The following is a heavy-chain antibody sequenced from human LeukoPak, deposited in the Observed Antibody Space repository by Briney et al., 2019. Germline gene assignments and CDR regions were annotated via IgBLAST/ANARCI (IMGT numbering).Heavy chain of an antibody. CDR1: GGSISSSSYY. CDR2: IYYSGST. J-gene: IGHJ5*02. CDR3: ARNRYYYGSGNYGVPNWFDP. V-gene: IGHV4-39*07. D-gene: IGHD3-10*01. Sequence: KSSETLSLTCTVSGGSISSSSYYWGWIRQPPGMGLEWIGSIYYSGSTYYNPSLKSRVTISVDTSKNQFSLKLSSVTAADTAVYYCARNRYYYGSGNYGVPNWFDPWGQGTLVTVSS.